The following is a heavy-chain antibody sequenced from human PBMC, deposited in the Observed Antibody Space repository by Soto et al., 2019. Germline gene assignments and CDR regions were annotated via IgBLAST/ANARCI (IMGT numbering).Heavy chain of an antibody. J-gene: IGHJ4*02. D-gene: IGHD3-22*01. Sequence: GGSLRLSCAASGFTFSTYNRNWVRQAPGKGLEWISHISSSSSTIYYADSVKGRFTISRDNVKNSVYLQMNSLRAEDTAVYYCARDYYKYYDSSGYYRSPAYWGQGTLVTVSS. CDR2: ISSSSSTI. CDR1: GFTFSTYN. CDR3: ARDYYKYYDSSGYYRSPAY. V-gene: IGHV3-48*01.